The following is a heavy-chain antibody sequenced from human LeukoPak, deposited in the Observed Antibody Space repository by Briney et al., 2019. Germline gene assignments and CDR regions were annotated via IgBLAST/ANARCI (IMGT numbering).Heavy chain of an antibody. Sequence: SETLSLTCSVSGGSISTYYWTSIRQPAGKGLEWIGRIYTSGNTNYNPSLKTRVTLSIDTSKNQFSLKLTSVTAADTAVYYCARERRELRGDAFDIWAKGQWSPSLQ. V-gene: IGHV4-4*07. J-gene: IGHJ3*02. CDR1: GGSISTYY. CDR3: ARERRELRGDAFDI. CDR2: IYTSGNT. D-gene: IGHD1-26*01.